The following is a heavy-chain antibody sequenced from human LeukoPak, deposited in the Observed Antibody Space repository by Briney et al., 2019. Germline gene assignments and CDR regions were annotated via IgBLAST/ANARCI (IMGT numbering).Heavy chain of an antibody. Sequence: GGSLRLSCAASGFTFSNAWMSWVRQAPGKGLEWVGRIKSKTDGGTTDYAAPVKGRFTISRGDSKNTLYLQMNSLKTEDTAVYYCTTGILTGYYKRAADYWGQGTLVTVSS. V-gene: IGHV3-15*01. CDR3: TTGILTGYYKRAADY. D-gene: IGHD3-9*01. J-gene: IGHJ4*02. CDR2: IKSKTDGGTT. CDR1: GFTFSNAW.